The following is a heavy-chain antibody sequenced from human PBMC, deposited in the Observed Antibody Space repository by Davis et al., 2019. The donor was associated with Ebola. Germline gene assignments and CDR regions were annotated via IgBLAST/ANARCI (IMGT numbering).Heavy chain of an antibody. CDR3: ARSHSDWLLPFDY. D-gene: IGHD3-9*01. V-gene: IGHV4-34*01. CDR2: INHSGST. CDR1: GGSFSGSY. Sequence: MPSETLSLTCAVYGGSFSGSYWSWIRQPPGKGLEWIGEINHSGSTDYSPSLRGRVTISLDTSKNQFSLRLTSVTAADTAVYYCARSHSDWLLPFDYWGQGTLATVSS. J-gene: IGHJ4*02.